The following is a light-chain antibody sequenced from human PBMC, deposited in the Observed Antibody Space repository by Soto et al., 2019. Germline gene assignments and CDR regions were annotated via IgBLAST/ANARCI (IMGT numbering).Light chain of an antibody. V-gene: IGKV3-20*01. Sequence: EIVLTQSPGTLSLSPGERATLSCRASQSVSSSYLAWYQQKPGQAPRLLIYGASNMENGIPDRFSGSGSGTDFTLTISRLEPEDFAVYYCQQYGSAPLTFGGGTKVEIK. CDR1: QSVSSSY. J-gene: IGKJ4*01. CDR3: QQYGSAPLT. CDR2: GAS.